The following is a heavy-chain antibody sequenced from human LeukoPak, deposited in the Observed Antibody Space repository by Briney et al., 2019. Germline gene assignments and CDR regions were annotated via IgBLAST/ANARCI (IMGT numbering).Heavy chain of an antibody. Sequence: TGGSLRLSCAASGFTFSIYSMHWVRQAPGKGLEWVSEIRDTPGDTHYADSVKGRFAISRDNSKNTLYLQMNSLRVEDTAVYYCAKGHISRFDYWGQGTLVTVSS. CDR1: GFTFSIYS. V-gene: IGHV3-23*01. CDR2: IRDTPGDT. D-gene: IGHD2-21*01. CDR3: AKGHISRFDY. J-gene: IGHJ4*02.